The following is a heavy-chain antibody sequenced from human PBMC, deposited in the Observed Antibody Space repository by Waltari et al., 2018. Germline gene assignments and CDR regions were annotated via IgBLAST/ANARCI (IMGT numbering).Heavy chain of an antibody. CDR2: SSSSSSYR. Sequence: EVQLVESGGGLVKPGGSLRLSCAASGFTFSSYSMTWVRQAPGKGLVGVSSSSSSSSYRYYAYSVKGRFTISRDNAKNSLYLQMNSLRAEDTAVYYCATSPFSSSWYVDYWGQGTLVTVSS. CDR3: ATSPFSSSWYVDY. V-gene: IGHV3-21*01. D-gene: IGHD6-13*01. J-gene: IGHJ4*02. CDR1: GFTFSSYS.